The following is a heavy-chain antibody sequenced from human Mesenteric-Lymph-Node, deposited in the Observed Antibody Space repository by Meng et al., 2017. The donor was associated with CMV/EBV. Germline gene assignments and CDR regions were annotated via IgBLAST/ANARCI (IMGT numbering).Heavy chain of an antibody. CDR3: ARQWSGFYDGSHVDAFDV. D-gene: IGHD3-22*01. J-gene: IGHJ3*01. CDR2: IKQDRSEK. V-gene: IGHV3-7*01. CDR1: GFTVSGYW. Sequence: GGSLRLSCEASGFTVSGYWMNWVRQAPGKGLEWVANIKQDRSEKYYVDSVKGRFTISRDNAKNSLYLQMNSLRAEDTAVYYCARQWSGFYDGSHVDAFDVWGQGTMVTVSS.